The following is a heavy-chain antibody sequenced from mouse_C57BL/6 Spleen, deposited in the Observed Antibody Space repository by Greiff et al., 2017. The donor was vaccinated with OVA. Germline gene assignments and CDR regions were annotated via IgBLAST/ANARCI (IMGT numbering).Heavy chain of an antibody. CDR2: IRNKANNHAT. CDR3: TPDYYCSPFAY. V-gene: IGHV6-6*01. Sequence: EVKVEESGGGLVQPGGSMKLSCAASGFTFSDAWMDWVRQSPEKGLEWVAAIRNKANNHATYYAESVKGRFTISRDDSKSSVSLQMNSLRAEDTGIYYCTPDYYCSPFAYWGQGTLVTVSA. J-gene: IGHJ3*01. CDR1: GFTFSDAW. D-gene: IGHD1-1*01.